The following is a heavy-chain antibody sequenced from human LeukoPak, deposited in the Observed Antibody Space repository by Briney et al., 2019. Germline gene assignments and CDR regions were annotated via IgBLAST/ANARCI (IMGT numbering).Heavy chain of an antibody. J-gene: IGHJ4*02. CDR1: GFTFSNAW. Sequence: PGGSLRLSCAASGFTFSNAWMSWVRQAPGRGLEWVGRIKSKTDGGTTDYAAPVKGRFTISRDDSKNTLYLQMNSLKTVDTAVYYCTTDPGYCSGGSCYVDYWGQGTLVTVSS. V-gene: IGHV3-15*01. CDR2: IKSKTDGGTT. D-gene: IGHD2-15*01. CDR3: TTDPGYCSGGSCYVDY.